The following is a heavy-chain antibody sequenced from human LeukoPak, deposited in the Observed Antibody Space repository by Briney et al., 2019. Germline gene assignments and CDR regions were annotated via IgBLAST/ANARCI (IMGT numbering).Heavy chain of an antibody. J-gene: IGHJ4*02. Sequence: GGSLRLSCAASGFIFSNNWMTWVRQAPGKGLEWISNINDGGSKTYYADYVKGRFTISRDNTKNTLYLQLNSLRVEDTAMYYCAKDYSFFHFNWGERTLVTVSS. CDR3: AKDYSFFHFN. CDR2: INDGGSKT. V-gene: IGHV3-7*01. D-gene: IGHD2-15*01. CDR1: GFIFSNNW.